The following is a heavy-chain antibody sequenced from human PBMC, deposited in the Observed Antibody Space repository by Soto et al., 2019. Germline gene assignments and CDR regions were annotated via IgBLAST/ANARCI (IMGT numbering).Heavy chain of an antibody. D-gene: IGHD4-17*01. V-gene: IGHV1-69*02. CDR3: ARLRTVTTSDAFDI. J-gene: IGHJ3*02. CDR2: IIPILGIA. CDR1: GGTFSSYT. Sequence: SVKVSCNASGGTFSSYTISLVRQAPGQGLEWMGRIIPILGIANYAQKFQGRVTITADKSTSTAYMELSSLRSEDTAVYYCARLRTVTTSDAFDIWGQGTMVTVSS.